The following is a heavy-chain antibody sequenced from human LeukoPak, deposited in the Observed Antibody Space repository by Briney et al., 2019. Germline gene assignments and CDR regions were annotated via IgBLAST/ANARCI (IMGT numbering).Heavy chain of an antibody. V-gene: IGHV3-23*01. CDR3: AKYGKGYCSSTSCRTFFDY. CDR1: GFTFSIYG. Sequence: GGSLRLSCAASGFTFSIYGMGWVRQAPGKGLEWVSSISDNGGNTYYADSVKGRFTISRDNSKNTLYLQMNSLRAEDTAVYYCAKYGKGYCSSTSCRTFFDYWGQGTLVTVSS. D-gene: IGHD2-2*01. J-gene: IGHJ4*02. CDR2: ISDNGGNT.